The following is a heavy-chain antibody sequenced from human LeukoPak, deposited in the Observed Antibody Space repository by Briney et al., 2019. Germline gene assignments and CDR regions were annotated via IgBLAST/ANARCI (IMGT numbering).Heavy chain of an antibody. CDR3: ARVSREYSSSLASYYMDV. CDR1: GYTFTGYY. Sequence: GASVKVSCKASGYTFTGYYMHWVRQAPGQGLEWVGWINPNSGGTNYAQKFQGRVTMTRDTSISTAYMELSRLRSDDTAVYYCARVSREYSSSLASYYMDVWGKGTTVTVSS. V-gene: IGHV1-2*02. J-gene: IGHJ6*03. CDR2: INPNSGGT. D-gene: IGHD6-6*01.